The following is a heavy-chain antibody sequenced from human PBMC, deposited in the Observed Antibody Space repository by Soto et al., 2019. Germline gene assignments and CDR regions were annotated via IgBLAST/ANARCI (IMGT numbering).Heavy chain of an antibody. J-gene: IGHJ4*02. Sequence: PSETLSLTCAVYGGSFSGYYWSWIRQPPGKGLEWIGEINHSGSTNYNPSLKSRVTISVDTSKNRFSLKLSSVTAADTAVYYCARHAYCSGGSCYRFHYWGQGTLVTVSS. CDR2: INHSGST. D-gene: IGHD2-15*01. V-gene: IGHV4-34*01. CDR3: ARHAYCSGGSCYRFHY. CDR1: GGSFSGYY.